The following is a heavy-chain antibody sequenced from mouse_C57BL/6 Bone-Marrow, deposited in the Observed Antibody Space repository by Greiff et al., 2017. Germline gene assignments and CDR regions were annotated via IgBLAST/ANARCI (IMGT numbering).Heavy chain of an antibody. D-gene: IGHD1-1*01. J-gene: IGHJ3*01. Sequence: DVQLVESGGGLVKPGGSLKLSCAASGFTFSDYGMHWVRQAPEKGLEWVAYISSGSSTIYYADTVKGRFTISRDNAKNTLYLQMTSLRSEDTALYCCARAYCSGSSLWFAYWGKGTLVTVAA. CDR2: ISSGSSTI. V-gene: IGHV5-17*01. CDR1: GFTFSDYG. CDR3: ARAYCSGSSLWFAY.